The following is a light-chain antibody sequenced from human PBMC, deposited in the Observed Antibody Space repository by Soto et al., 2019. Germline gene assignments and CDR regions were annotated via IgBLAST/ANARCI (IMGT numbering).Light chain of an antibody. J-gene: IGKJ4*01. CDR1: QSVSSN. CDR2: GAS. V-gene: IGKV3-15*01. Sequence: EIVMTQSPATLSVSPGERATLSCGASQSVSSNLAWYQQKPGQAPRLLIYGASTRATGIPARFSGSGSGTEFNLTISSLQSEDFGVYYCQQYNNWPRATFGGGTKVDI. CDR3: QQYNNWPRAT.